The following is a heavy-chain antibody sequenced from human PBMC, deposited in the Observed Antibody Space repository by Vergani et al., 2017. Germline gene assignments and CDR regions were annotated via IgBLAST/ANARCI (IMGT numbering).Heavy chain of an antibody. V-gene: IGHV3-23*04. Sequence: EVHLEESGGGLVQPGGSLRLSCAASGFSFSTYMMNWVRQAPGKGLEWVASISGTGDYTYYADSLKGRFTISRDNSNSTLYLQMNSLRADDTAIFYCTKGAGGVRGRNWLDPWGQGTLVTVSS. J-gene: IGHJ5*02. CDR2: ISGTGDYT. D-gene: IGHD3-10*01. CDR3: TKGAGGVRGRNWLDP. CDR1: GFSFSTYM.